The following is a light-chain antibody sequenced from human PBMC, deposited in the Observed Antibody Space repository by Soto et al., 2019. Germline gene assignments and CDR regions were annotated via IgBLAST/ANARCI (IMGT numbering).Light chain of an antibody. V-gene: IGKV3-15*01. Sequence: EIVMTQSPATLSVSPGERATLSCRASQSVSSNLAWYQQKPDQAPRLLIYGASTRATGIPARFRGSGSETEFTLIISSLQSEDFAVYYCQQYNNWPPITFGQGTRLEIK. J-gene: IGKJ5*01. CDR3: QQYNNWPPIT. CDR1: QSVSSN. CDR2: GAS.